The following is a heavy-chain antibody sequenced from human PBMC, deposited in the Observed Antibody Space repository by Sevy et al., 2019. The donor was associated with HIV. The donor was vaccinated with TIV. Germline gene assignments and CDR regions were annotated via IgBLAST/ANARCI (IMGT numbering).Heavy chain of an antibody. CDR2: ISSSSSTI. D-gene: IGHD3-22*01. CDR1: GFTFSSYS. V-gene: IGHV3-48*02. CDR3: ARDVYYYDSSGYYHYYYYGMDV. J-gene: IGHJ6*02. Sequence: GGSLRLSCAASGFTFSSYSMNRVRQAPGKGLEWVSYISSSSSTIYYADSVKGRFTISRDNAKNSLYLQMNSLRDEDTAVYYCARDVYYYDSSGYYHYYYYGMDVWGQGTTVTVSS.